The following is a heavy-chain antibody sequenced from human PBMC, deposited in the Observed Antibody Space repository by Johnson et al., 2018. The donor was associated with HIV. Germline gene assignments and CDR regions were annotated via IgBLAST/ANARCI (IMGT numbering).Heavy chain of an antibody. Sequence: VQLVESGGGLVQPGGSLRLSCAASGFTFSSYAMHWVRQAPGKGLEYVSAISSNGGSTYYANSVKGRFTISRDNSKNTLYLQMGSLRAEDMAVYYCVRVGYSSAYYRDAFDIWGQGTLVTVSS. J-gene: IGHJ3*02. V-gene: IGHV3-64*01. CDR2: ISSNGGST. D-gene: IGHD3-22*01. CDR1: GFTFSSYA. CDR3: VRVGYSSAYYRDAFDI.